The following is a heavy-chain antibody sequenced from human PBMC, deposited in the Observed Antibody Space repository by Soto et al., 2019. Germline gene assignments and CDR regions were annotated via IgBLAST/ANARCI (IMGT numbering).Heavy chain of an antibody. V-gene: IGHV3-30*18. Sequence: QEKLVESGGGVVQPGRSLRLSCAASGFTFSAYGMHWVRQAPGKGLEWVTVISYDGSSKYYADSVKGRFIVSRDNSKKTLYLQMNSQRPEDMAVYYCAKVNFRWDYSSSFGMDVWGQGAPVTVS. J-gene: IGHJ6*02. CDR1: GFTFSAYG. CDR3: AKVNFRWDYSSSFGMDV. D-gene: IGHD1-26*01. CDR2: ISYDGSSK.